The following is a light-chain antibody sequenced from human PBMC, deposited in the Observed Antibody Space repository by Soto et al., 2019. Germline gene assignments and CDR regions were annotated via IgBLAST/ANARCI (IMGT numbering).Light chain of an antibody. V-gene: IGKV1-5*01. Sequence: DIQMTQSPSTLSASVGDRVTITCRASQSVSSWLAWYQQKPGKAPKLLIYDASFLERGVPSRVSGSGSGTEFTLPISSLQPDDLATYYCQQYNSFWTFGQGTKVEI. CDR3: QQYNSFWT. J-gene: IGKJ1*01. CDR1: QSVSSW. CDR2: DAS.